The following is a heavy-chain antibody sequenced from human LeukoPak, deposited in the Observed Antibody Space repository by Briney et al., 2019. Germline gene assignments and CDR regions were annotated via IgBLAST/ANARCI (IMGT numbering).Heavy chain of an antibody. CDR3: ATFRRRTLTYYDSSGHKGNFDY. J-gene: IGHJ4*02. V-gene: IGHV1-2*02. CDR2: INPNSGGR. CDR1: GYTFTGYY. D-gene: IGHD3-22*01. Sequence: ASVKASCKASGYTFTGYYMHWVRQAPGQGLEWMGWINPNSGGRNYAQKFQGRVTMTRDTSISTAYMELSRLRSDDTAVYYCATFRRRTLTYYDSSGHKGNFDYWGQGTLVTVSS.